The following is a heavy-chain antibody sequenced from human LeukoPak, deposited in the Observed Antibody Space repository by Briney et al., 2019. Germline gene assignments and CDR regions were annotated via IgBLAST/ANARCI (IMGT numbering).Heavy chain of an antibody. D-gene: IGHD6-13*01. J-gene: IGHJ5*02. V-gene: IGHV1-2*02. Sequence: ASVKVSCKASGYTFTGYYMHWVRQAPGQGLEWMGWINPNSSGTNYAQKFQGRVTMTTDTSTSTAYMELRSLRSDDTAVYYCARDTRYSSTAGMSWGQGTLVTVSS. CDR3: ARDTRYSSTAGMS. CDR2: INPNSSGT. CDR1: GYTFTGYY.